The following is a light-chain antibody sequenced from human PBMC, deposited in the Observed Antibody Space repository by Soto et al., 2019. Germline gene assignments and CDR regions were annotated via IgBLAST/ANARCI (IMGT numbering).Light chain of an antibody. CDR2: DAS. V-gene: IGKV1-17*01. CDR3: LQHSSYPYT. CDR1: QGIRDD. Sequence: DIQMTQSPSSLSASVGDRVTITCRASQGIRDDVGWYQQKPGKAPKRLIYDASILQSGVPSRFSGSGSGTEFTLTISSLQPEDFGTYYCLQHSSYPYTFGQGTKLEIK. J-gene: IGKJ2*01.